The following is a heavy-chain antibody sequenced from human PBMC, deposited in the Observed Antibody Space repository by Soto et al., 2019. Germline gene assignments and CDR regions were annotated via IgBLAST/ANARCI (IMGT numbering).Heavy chain of an antibody. J-gene: IGHJ6*01. D-gene: IGHD5-12*01. CDR1: GYTFTSYA. CDR2: INAGNGNT. V-gene: IGHV1-3*01. CDR3: AVVATISRYYYYYGMDV. Sequence: ASVKVSCKASGYTFTSYAMHWVRQAPGQRLEWMGWINAGNGNTKYSQKFQGRVTITRDTSASTAYMELSSLRSEDTAVYYCAVVATISRYYYYYGMDVWGQGTTVTVSS.